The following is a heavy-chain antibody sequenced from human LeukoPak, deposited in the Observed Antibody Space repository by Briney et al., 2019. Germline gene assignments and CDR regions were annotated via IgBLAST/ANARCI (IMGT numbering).Heavy chain of an antibody. Sequence: SETLSLTCTVSGGSISSSSYYWGWIRQPPGKGLEWIGGSYYSGSTYYNPSLKSRVTISVDTSKNQFYLKLSSVTAADTAVYYCARLRERSGYCSGGSCYSPSVPTGYFDYWGQGTLVTVSS. CDR3: ARLRERSGYCSGGSCYSPSVPTGYFDY. V-gene: IGHV4-39*01. J-gene: IGHJ4*02. CDR1: GGSISSSSYY. CDR2: SYYSGST. D-gene: IGHD2-15*01.